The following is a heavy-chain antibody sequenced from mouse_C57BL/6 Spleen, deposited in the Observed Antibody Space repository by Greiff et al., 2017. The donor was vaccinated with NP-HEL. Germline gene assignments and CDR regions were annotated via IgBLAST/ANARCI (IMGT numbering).Heavy chain of an antibody. D-gene: IGHD1-1*01. CDR3: TRSYYGSSSNYYAMDY. Sequence: QVQLKQSGAELVRPGASVTLSCKASGYTFTDYEMHWVKQTPVHGLEWIGAIDPETGGTAYNQKFKGKAILTADKSSSTAYMELRSLTSEDSAVYYCTRSYYGSSSNYYAMDYWGQGTSVTVSS. CDR2: IDPETGGT. J-gene: IGHJ4*01. V-gene: IGHV1-15*01. CDR1: GYTFTDYE.